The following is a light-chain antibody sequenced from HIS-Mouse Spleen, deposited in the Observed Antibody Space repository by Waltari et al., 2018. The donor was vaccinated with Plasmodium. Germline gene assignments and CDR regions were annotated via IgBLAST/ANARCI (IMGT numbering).Light chain of an antibody. CDR2: SNN. V-gene: IGLV1-44*01. J-gene: IGLJ3*02. CDR1: SSNIGSNT. CDR3: AAWDDSLNGPV. Sequence: QSVLTQPPSASGTPGQRVTISCSGSSSNIGSNTVNWYQQLPGTAPKLLIYSNNQRPSGDPERFSGSKSGTSASLAISGLQSEDEADYYCAAWDDSLNGPVFGGGTKLTVL.